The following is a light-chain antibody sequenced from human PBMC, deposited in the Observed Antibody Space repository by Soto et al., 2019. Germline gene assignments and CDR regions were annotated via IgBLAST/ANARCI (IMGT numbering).Light chain of an antibody. CDR3: AAWDESLNGLYV. CDR2: SNN. J-gene: IGLJ1*01. V-gene: IGLV1-44*01. Sequence: QSVLTQPPSASGTPGQRVTISCSGSSSNIGSNTVNWYQQLPGTAPKLLIYSNNQRPSGVPDRFSGSKSGTSASLAISGLQSEDEADYYCAAWDESLNGLYVFGSGTKFTVL. CDR1: SSNIGSNT.